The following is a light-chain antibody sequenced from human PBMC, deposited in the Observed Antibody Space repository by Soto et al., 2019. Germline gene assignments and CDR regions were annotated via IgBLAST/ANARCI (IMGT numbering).Light chain of an antibody. V-gene: IGKV3-15*01. CDR1: QSISNN. CDR2: GAS. J-gene: IGKJ2*01. CDR3: QQYNNWPPRT. Sequence: EIVMTQSPATLSVSPGERATLSCRASQSISNNLAWYQQKPGQAPSLLIYGASTRATGIPARFSGSGPGTEFTLTISSLQSEDSAVYYCQQYNNWPPRTFGQGTKLEIK.